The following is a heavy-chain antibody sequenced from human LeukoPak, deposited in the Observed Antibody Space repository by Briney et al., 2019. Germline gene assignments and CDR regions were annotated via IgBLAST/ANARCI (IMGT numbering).Heavy chain of an antibody. V-gene: IGHV4-39*07. CDR3: ARGRSMIVVPRI. D-gene: IGHD3-22*01. J-gene: IGHJ3*02. Sequence: SETLSLTCTVSGGSISSSSYYWGWIRQPPGKGLEWIGSIYYSGSTYYNPSLKSRVTISVDTSRNQFSLKLSSVTAADTAVYYCARGRSMIVVPRIWGQGTMVTVSS. CDR1: GGSISSSSYY. CDR2: IYYSGST.